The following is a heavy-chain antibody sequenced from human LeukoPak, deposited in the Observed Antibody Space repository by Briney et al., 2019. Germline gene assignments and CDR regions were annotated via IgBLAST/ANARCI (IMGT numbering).Heavy chain of an antibody. J-gene: IGHJ6*03. CDR3: ARTTEGGYTSDYFYYYYMDV. CDR2: IYYSGST. V-gene: IGHV4-39*07. D-gene: IGHD5-18*01. CDR1: GGSISSSSYY. Sequence: SETLSLTCTVSGGSISSSSYYWGWIRQPPGKGLEWIGSIYYSGSTNYKSSLKSRVTISVDTSKNQFSLKLSSVTAADTAVYYCARTTEGGYTSDYFYYYYMDVWGKGTTVTISS.